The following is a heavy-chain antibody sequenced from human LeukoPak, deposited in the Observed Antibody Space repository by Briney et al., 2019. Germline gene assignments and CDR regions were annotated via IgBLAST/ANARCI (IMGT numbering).Heavy chain of an antibody. J-gene: IGHJ6*03. V-gene: IGHV4-39*01. CDR2: VSYSGTT. Sequence: SETLSLTCTVSGDSISNNAYYWGWIRQPPGKGLEWIVTVSYSGTTYYNPSLKSRVTMCVDTSKKEFSLRLTFVTAADTAVYYCARLISGSYYYYFYYYIDVWGKGTTVTVSS. CDR3: ARLISGSYYYYFYYYIDV. CDR1: GDSISNNAYY. D-gene: IGHD1-26*01.